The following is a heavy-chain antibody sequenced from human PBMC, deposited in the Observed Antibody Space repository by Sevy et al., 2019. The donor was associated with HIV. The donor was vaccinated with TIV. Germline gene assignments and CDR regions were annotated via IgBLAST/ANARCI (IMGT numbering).Heavy chain of an antibody. D-gene: IGHD4-17*01. CDR2: ISSSGTNK. V-gene: IGHV3-48*03. J-gene: IGHJ4*02. Sequence: GSLRLSCAASGFPFSSYEMNWVRQAPGKGLEWVSYISSSGTNKYYSDSVRGRFTISRDNAKNSVYLQMNSLRAEDTALYYCPRDLPPSATTVSHFDYWGQGTLVTVSS. CDR3: PRDLPPSATTVSHFDY. CDR1: GFPFSSYE.